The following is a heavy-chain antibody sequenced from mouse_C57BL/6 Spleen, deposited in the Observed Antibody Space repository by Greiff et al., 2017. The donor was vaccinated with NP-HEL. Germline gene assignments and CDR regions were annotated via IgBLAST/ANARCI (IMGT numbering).Heavy chain of an antibody. V-gene: IGHV1-15*01. CDR3: TYYGSSYFDY. Sequence: QVQLKQSGAELVRPGASVTLSCKASGYTFTDYEMHWVKQTPVHGLEWIGAIDPETGGTAYNQKFKGKAILTADKSSSTAYMELRSLTSEDSAVYYCTYYGSSYFDYWGQGTTLTVSS. CDR1: GYTFTDYE. J-gene: IGHJ2*01. CDR2: IDPETGGT. D-gene: IGHD1-1*01.